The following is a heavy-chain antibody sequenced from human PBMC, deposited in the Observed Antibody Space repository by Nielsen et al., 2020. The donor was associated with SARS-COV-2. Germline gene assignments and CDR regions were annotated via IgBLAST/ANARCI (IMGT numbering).Heavy chain of an antibody. CDR1: GYTFSDYY. CDR2: ISSGSSTM. J-gene: IGHJ4*02. V-gene: IGHV3-48*01. CDR3: ARDREPGYNAVDY. Sequence: GESLKISCEGSGYTFSDYYMNWVRQAPGKGLEWLSYISSGSSTMYYADSVKGRFTISRDNAKNSLYLRMNSLRAEDTAVYYCARDREPGYNAVDYWGQGTLVTVSS. D-gene: IGHD1-14*01.